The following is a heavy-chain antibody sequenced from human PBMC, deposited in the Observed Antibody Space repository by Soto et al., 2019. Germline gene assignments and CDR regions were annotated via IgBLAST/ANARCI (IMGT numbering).Heavy chain of an antibody. Sequence: SVKVSWEASRGTFNSYAISLVQQAPGQGLEWMGGIIPIFGTANYAQMFQGRVTSTADESTSTAYMELTSLRSEDTVVYYFARGGVTGAYYYYGMDVWGQGTTVTVSS. CDR1: RGTFNSYA. CDR2: IIPIFGTA. CDR3: ARGGVTGAYYYYGMDV. D-gene: IGHD1-20*01. V-gene: IGHV1-69*01. J-gene: IGHJ6*02.